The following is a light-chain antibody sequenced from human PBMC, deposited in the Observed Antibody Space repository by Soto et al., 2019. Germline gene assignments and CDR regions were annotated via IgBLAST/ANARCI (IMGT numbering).Light chain of an antibody. V-gene: IGKV3-20*01. CDR2: GAS. CDR3: QQYGSSLRT. J-gene: IGKJ1*01. Sequence: EIVLTQSPGTLSLSPGERATLSCRASQSVSRSYLAWYQQKPGQAPRLLIYGASSRATGIPDRFSGSGSGTDFILTISRLEPEDFAMYYCQQYGSSLRTFGQGTKVDIK. CDR1: QSVSRSY.